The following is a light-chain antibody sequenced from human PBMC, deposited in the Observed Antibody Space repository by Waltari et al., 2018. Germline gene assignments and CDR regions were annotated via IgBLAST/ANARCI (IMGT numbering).Light chain of an antibody. V-gene: IGLV1-40*01. Sequence: QSVLTPPPSVSGAPGQRVTISCTGGGPNLGAGHDVHWYQQLPRAAPKLLIYGSSSRPLGVPDRFFGSTSGTSASRAITGLQAEDEADYYCQSYDTSLSVVFGGGTKLTVL. CDR1: GPNLGAGHD. J-gene: IGLJ3*02. CDR3: QSYDTSLSVV. CDR2: GSS.